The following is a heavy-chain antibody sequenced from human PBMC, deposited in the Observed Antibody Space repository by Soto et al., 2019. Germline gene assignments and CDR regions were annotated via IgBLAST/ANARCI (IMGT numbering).Heavy chain of an antibody. CDR3: ASALETGDY. J-gene: IGHJ4*02. V-gene: IGHV3-33*01. CDR1: GFTFSNYG. D-gene: IGHD3-10*01. Sequence: QVQLVESGGGVVQPGRSLRLSCAASGFTFSNYGMHWVRQAPGKEPEWVAVIWYDGSNKDYADSVKGRFTISRDNSKNTLYLQMNSLRAEDTAVYYCASALETGDYWGQGTLVTVSS. CDR2: IWYDGSNK.